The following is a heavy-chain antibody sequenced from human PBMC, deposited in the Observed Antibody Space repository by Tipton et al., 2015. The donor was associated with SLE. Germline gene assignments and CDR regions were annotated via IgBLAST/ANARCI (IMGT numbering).Heavy chain of an antibody. Sequence: TLSLTCTVSGGSISSGGYYWSWIRQHPGKGLEWIGYIYYSGSTNYNPSLKSRVTISVDTSKNQFSLKLSSVTAADTAVYYCARGLAAAGRYFDLWGRGTLVTVSS. J-gene: IGHJ2*01. CDR3: ARGLAAAGRYFDL. CDR2: IYYSGST. D-gene: IGHD6-13*01. CDR1: GGSISSGGYY. V-gene: IGHV4-31*03.